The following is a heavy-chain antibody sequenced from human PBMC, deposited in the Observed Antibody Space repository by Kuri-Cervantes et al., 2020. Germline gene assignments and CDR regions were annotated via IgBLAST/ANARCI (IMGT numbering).Heavy chain of an antibody. D-gene: IGHD4-11*01. CDR1: GYTFTGYY. Sequence: ASVKVSCKASGYTFTGYYMHWVRQAPGQGLEWMGIINPSGGSTSYAQKFQGRVTMTRDTSTSTVYMDLSSLRSEDTAVYYCARALDYTSPRADFDYWGQGTLVTVSS. CDR2: INPSGGST. CDR3: ARALDYTSPRADFDY. J-gene: IGHJ4*02. V-gene: IGHV1-46*01.